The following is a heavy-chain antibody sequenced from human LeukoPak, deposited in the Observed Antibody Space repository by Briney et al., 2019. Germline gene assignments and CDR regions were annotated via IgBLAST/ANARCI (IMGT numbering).Heavy chain of an antibody. J-gene: IGHJ6*02. V-gene: IGHV4-4*07. CDR1: GGSTSSYS. CDR2: IYTSGST. CDR3: ARGGLVEYSNYRYYYYYYGMDV. Sequence: SETLSLTCTVSGGSTSSYSWSWIRQPAGKGLEWIGRIYTSGSTNYNPSFKSRVTMSVDTSKNQFSLKLSSVTAADTAVYYCARGGLVEYSNYRYYYYYYGMDVWGQGTTVTVSS. D-gene: IGHD4-11*01.